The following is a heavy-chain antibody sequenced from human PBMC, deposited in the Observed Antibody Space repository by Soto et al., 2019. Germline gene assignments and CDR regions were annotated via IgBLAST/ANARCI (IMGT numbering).Heavy chain of an antibody. CDR2: ISYDGSNK. CDR3: ARDVDSSGYYYVFAFDI. Sequence: QVQLVESGGGVVQPGRSLRLSCAASGFTFSSYAMHWVRQAPGKGLEWVAVISYDGSNKYYADSVKGRFTISRDNSKNTLYLQMNSLRAEDPAVYYCARDVDSSGYYYVFAFDIWGQGTMVTVSS. V-gene: IGHV3-30-3*01. D-gene: IGHD3-22*01. J-gene: IGHJ3*02. CDR1: GFTFSSYA.